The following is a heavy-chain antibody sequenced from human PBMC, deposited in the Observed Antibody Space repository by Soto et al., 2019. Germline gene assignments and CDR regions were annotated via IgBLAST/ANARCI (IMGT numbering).Heavy chain of an antibody. CDR2: IYYSGST. Sequence: QVQLQESGPGLVKPSQTLSLTCTVSGGSISTGGYYWTWIRQHPGKGLEWIGYIYYSGSTSYNPPLKSRVTISVDTSKNQFSLKLSSVTAADTAVYYCARGLSVTLFDNWGQGTLVTVSS. CDR3: ARGLSVTLFDN. CDR1: GGSISTGGYY. V-gene: IGHV4-31*03. J-gene: IGHJ4*02. D-gene: IGHD4-17*01.